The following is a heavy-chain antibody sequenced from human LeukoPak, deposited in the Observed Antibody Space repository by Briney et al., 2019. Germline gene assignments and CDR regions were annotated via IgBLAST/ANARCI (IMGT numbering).Heavy chain of an antibody. V-gene: IGHV4-39*07. Sequence: PSETLSLTCTVSGGSISSSSYYWGWIRQPPGKGLEWIGSIYYSGSTYYNPSLKSRVTISVDTSKNQFSLKLSSVTAADTAVYYCATLTLVDTADSDYWGQGTLVTVSS. CDR1: GGSISSSSYY. J-gene: IGHJ4*02. D-gene: IGHD5-18*01. CDR3: ATLTLVDTADSDY. CDR2: IYYSGST.